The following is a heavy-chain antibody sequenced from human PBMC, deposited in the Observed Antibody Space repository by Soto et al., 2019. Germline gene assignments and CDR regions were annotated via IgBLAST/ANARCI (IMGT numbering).Heavy chain of an antibody. D-gene: IGHD2-15*01. CDR1: GFTFSSYS. CDR3: AREAPDIVVVVAATPYAFDI. Sequence: PGGSLRLSCAASGFTFSSYSMNWVHQAPGKGLECVSYISSSSSTIYYADSVKGRFTISRDNAKNSLYLQMNSLRAEDTAVYYCAREAPDIVVVVAATPYAFDIWGQGTMVTVSS. V-gene: IGHV3-48*01. CDR2: ISSSSSTI. J-gene: IGHJ3*02.